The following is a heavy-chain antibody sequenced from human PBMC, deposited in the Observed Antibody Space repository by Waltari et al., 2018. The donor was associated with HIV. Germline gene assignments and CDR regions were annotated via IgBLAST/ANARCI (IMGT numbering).Heavy chain of an antibody. Sequence: EVQLVESGGGLVKPGGSLRLSCAASGFNFTNAWMGWVRQAPGKGLGWVGRIKSKSDGGTTDYAAPVKGRFTISRDDSKDTLYLQVNSLKTDDTAVYYCATAGSTGTTRGYWGQGTLVTVSS. CDR2: IKSKSDGGTT. CDR1: GFNFTNAW. J-gene: IGHJ4*02. V-gene: IGHV3-15*01. CDR3: ATAGSTGTTRGY. D-gene: IGHD1-1*01.